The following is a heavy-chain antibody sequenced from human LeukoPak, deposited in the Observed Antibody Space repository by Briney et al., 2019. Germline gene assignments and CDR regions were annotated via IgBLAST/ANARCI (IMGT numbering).Heavy chain of an antibody. Sequence: PSETLSLTCSVSGGSVSNYYWSWIRQPPGKGLEWMGYVYYTGSTNYNPSLKSRVTMFEDKSKNQFSLRLYSVTVADTAVYYCARHFAYSSSSYFDYSGQGSLVTVSS. D-gene: IGHD6-6*01. CDR3: ARHFAYSSSSYFDY. V-gene: IGHV4-59*08. CDR2: VYYTGST. CDR1: GGSVSNYY. J-gene: IGHJ4*02.